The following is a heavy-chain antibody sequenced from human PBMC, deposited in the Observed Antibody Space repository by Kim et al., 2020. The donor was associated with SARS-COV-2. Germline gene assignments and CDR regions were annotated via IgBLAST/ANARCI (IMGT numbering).Heavy chain of an antibody. V-gene: IGHV1-2*02. Sequence: ASVKVSCKASGYTFTGYYMHWVRQAPGQGLEWMGWINPNSGGTNYAQKFQGRVTMTRDTSISTAYMELSRLRSDDTAVYYCAREIGYMVATYGMDVWGQGTTVTVSS. CDR2: INPNSGGT. CDR3: AREIGYMVATYGMDV. D-gene: IGHD5-12*01. J-gene: IGHJ6*02. CDR1: GYTFTGYY.